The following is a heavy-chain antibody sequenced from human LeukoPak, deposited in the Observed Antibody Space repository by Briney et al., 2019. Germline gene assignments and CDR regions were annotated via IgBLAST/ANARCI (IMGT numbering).Heavy chain of an antibody. V-gene: IGHV3-66*01. CDR3: ASYRYGSSFAFDI. D-gene: IGHD6-6*01. CDR1: GFTVSTNY. CDR2: IYSGGST. Sequence: GGSLRLSCGASGFTVSTNYMSWVRQAPGKGLEWVSIIYSGGSTYFADSVKGRFTISRDNSKNTLYLQMNSLRAEDTAVYYCASYRYGSSFAFDIWGQETTVTVSS. J-gene: IGHJ3*02.